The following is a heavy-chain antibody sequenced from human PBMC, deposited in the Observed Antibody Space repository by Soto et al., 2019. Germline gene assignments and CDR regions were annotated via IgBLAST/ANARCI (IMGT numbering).Heavy chain of an antibody. J-gene: IGHJ5*02. CDR3: ARGGGDSSGKILDWFDP. Sequence: QVQLQESGPVLVKPSQTLSLTCTVSGGSISSGGYYWIWIRQHPGKGLEWIGDIYYSGSTYYNPSLKSRVIISVDKSKNQYSPKLITVTAADTAVYYCARGGGDSSGKILDWFDPWGPGNLVTVSS. CDR2: IYYSGST. D-gene: IGHD3-22*01. CDR1: GGSISSGGYY. V-gene: IGHV4-31*03.